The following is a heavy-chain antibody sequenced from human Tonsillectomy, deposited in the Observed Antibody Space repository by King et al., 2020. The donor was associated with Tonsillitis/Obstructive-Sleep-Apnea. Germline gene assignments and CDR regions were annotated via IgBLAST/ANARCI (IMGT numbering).Heavy chain of an antibody. CDR2: IDWRSSNI. D-gene: IGHD1-1*01. J-gene: IGHJ6*03. CDR1: GFTFDDYA. V-gene: IGHV3-9*01. Sequence: QLVQSGGGLVQPGRSLRLSCAASGFTFDDYAMHWVRQAPGKGLEWVSGIDWRSSNIGYADSVKGRFTISRDKAKNSLYLQMNSLRAEDTAMYYCAKDKGSGTGNDFYYMDVWGKGTTVTVSS. CDR3: AKDKGSGTGNDFYYMDV.